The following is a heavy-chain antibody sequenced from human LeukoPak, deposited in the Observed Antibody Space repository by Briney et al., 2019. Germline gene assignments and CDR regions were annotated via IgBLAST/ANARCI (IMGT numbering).Heavy chain of an antibody. J-gene: IGHJ4*02. Sequence: PSETLSLTCSVSGGSIKTYYWTSIRQPPGKGLEWIGYIHYSGSTDSNPSLMGRVTISLDTSKSQFSLELRSVTAADTAVYYCVRDQSEFDSWGQGTVVTVSS. CDR2: IHYSGST. V-gene: IGHV4-59*01. CDR1: GGSIKTYY. CDR3: VRDQSEFDS.